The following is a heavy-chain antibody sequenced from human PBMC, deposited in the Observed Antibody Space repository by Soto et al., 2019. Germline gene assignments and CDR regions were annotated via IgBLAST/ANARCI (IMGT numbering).Heavy chain of an antibody. D-gene: IGHD1-26*01. J-gene: IGHJ4*02. V-gene: IGHV3-15*07. Sequence: EVQLVESGGGLVKPGESLRLSCVVSGFTFSSAWLHWVRQAPGKGLEWVGRIKSKTSGETTDYAAPVKGRFTISRDDSKNTVFVQMNSLKSEDTAVYYCTADYSGGTYPIDYWGQGSLVTVSS. CDR2: IKSKTSGETT. CDR1: GFTFSSAW. CDR3: TADYSGGTYPIDY.